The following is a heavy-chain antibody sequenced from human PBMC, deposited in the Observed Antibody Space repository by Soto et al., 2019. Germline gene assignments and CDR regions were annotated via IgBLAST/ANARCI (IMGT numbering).Heavy chain of an antibody. CDR1: GFTFSDYY. V-gene: IGHV3-11*03. CDR3: SRFSGYNYGMDV. J-gene: IGHJ6*02. CDR2: ISSSSSYT. Sequence: PGGSLRLSCAASGFTFSDYYMSWIRQAPGKGLEWVSYISSSSSYTNYADSVKGRFTISRDNAKNSLYLQMNSLRAEDTAVYYCSRFSGYNYGMDVWGQGTTVTVSS. D-gene: IGHD1-26*01.